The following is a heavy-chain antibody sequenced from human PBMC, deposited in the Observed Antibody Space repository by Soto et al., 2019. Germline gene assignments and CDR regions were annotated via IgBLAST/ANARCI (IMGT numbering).Heavy chain of an antibody. V-gene: IGHV1-69*05. Sequence: SVKVSCKASVGTFSSYAISWVRQAPGQGLEWMGGIIPIFGSTSYAQKFQGRVTMTRDTSTSTVYMELSSLRSEDTAVYYCSRVWGVAGTDSSFDYWGQGTLVTVSS. CDR1: VGTFSSYA. CDR2: IIPIFGST. J-gene: IGHJ4*02. CDR3: SRVWGVAGTDSSFDY. D-gene: IGHD6-19*01.